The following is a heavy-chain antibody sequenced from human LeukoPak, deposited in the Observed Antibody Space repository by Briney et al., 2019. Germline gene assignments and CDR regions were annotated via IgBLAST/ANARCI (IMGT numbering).Heavy chain of an antibody. J-gene: IGHJ4*02. Sequence: GGSLRLSCAASGFSFRTYDMSWVRQAPGKGLEWVAFIRYDGSNKYYADSVKGRFTISRDNSKNTLYLQMNSLRAEDTAVYYCAKGPRAAAGLDYWGQGTLVTVSS. CDR1: GFSFRTYD. CDR2: IRYDGSNK. D-gene: IGHD6-13*01. CDR3: AKGPRAAAGLDY. V-gene: IGHV3-30*02.